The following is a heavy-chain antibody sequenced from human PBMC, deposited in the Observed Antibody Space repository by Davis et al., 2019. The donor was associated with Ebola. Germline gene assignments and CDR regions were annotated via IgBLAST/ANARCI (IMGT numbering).Heavy chain of an antibody. Sequence: SETLSLTCTVSGGSIRSGSYYWGWVRQTPEKGLEWIGSIYYSGSTHYNPSLKSRVTISVDTSKSQFSLKLSSVIAADTAVYYCARVSVIRFLEWLPQGWFDPWGQGTLVTVSS. CDR1: GGSIRSGSYY. J-gene: IGHJ5*02. D-gene: IGHD3-3*01. CDR2: IYYSGST. CDR3: ARVSVIRFLEWLPQGWFDP. V-gene: IGHV4-39*07.